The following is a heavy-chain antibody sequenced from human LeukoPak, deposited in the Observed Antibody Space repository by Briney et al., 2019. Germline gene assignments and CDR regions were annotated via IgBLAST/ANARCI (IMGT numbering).Heavy chain of an antibody. CDR3: ARLRSSSYYFDY. V-gene: IGHV3-11*01. J-gene: IGHJ4*02. CDR1: GFTFSDYY. D-gene: IGHD6-6*01. CDR2: ISSSAINI. Sequence: GGSLRLSCAASGFTFSDYYMSWIRQAPGKGLEWVSFISSSAINIYYADSVKGRFTISRDSAKDSLYLQMNSLRAEDTAVYYCARLRSSSYYFDYWGQGTLVTVSS.